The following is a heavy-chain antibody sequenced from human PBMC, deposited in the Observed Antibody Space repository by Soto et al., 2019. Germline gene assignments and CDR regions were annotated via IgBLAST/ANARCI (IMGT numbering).Heavy chain of an antibody. V-gene: IGHV1-3*01. CDR2: INAGNGNT. Sequence: ASVKVSCKASGYTFTSYAMHWVRQAPGQRLEWMGWINAGNGNTKYSQKFQVRVTITRDTSASTAYMELSSLRSEDTAVYYCARVTRGYSYGDYWGQGTLVTVSS. J-gene: IGHJ4*02. CDR3: ARVTRGYSYGDY. CDR1: GYTFTSYA. D-gene: IGHD5-18*01.